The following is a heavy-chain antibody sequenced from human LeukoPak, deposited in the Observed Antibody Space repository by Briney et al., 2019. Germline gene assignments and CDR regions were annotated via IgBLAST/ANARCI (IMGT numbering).Heavy chain of an antibody. D-gene: IGHD3-10*01. CDR3: ASEYGTITMVRGVINY. Sequence: PSETLSLTCTVSGGSISSSSHYWGWIRQPPGKGLEWIGSIYYSGSTYYNPSPKSRVTISVDTSKNQFSLKLSSVTAADTAVYYCASEYGTITMVRGVINYWGQGTLVTVSS. CDR2: IYYSGST. V-gene: IGHV4-39*01. CDR1: GGSISSSSHY. J-gene: IGHJ4*02.